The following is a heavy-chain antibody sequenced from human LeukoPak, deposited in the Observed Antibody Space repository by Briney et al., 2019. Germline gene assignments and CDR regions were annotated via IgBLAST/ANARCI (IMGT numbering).Heavy chain of an antibody. CDR2: ISDSGST. CDR1: GGSMNNYY. Sequence: SDTLSLTCTVSGGSMNNYYWSWIRQAPGKGLEWIGYISDSGSTNYNPSLRSRVTISVDTSKNQFSLKLSSVTAADTALYYCARYDYGDCWFDPWGQGTLVTVSS. V-gene: IGHV4-59*01. J-gene: IGHJ5*02. CDR3: ARYDYGDCWFDP. D-gene: IGHD4-17*01.